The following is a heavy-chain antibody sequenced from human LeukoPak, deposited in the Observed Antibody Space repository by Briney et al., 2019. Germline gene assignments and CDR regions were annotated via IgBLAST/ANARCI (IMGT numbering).Heavy chain of an antibody. CDR2: INPNSGGT. Sequence: ASLKVSCKASGYTFTGYYMHWVRQAPGQGLERRGWINPNSGGTNYAQKFQGRVTMTRDTSISTAYMELSRLRSDDTAVYYCARVDCSSINCHYYMDVWGKGTTVTISS. CDR1: GYTFTGYY. V-gene: IGHV1-2*02. J-gene: IGHJ6*03. D-gene: IGHD2-2*01. CDR3: ARVDCSSINCHYYMDV.